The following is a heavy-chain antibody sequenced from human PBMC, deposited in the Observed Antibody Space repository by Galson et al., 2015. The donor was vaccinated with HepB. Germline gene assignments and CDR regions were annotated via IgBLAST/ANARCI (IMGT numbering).Heavy chain of an antibody. CDR3: ARHFGPYAFDI. V-gene: IGHV4-59*08. Sequence: ETLSLTCTVSGGSISRYYWSWIRQPPGKGLEWIGYIYYSGSINYNPSLESRVTISVDTSKNQFSLKLSSVTAADTAVYYCARHFGPYAFDIWGQGTMVTVSS. CDR1: GGSISRYY. CDR2: IYYSGSI. J-gene: IGHJ3*02. D-gene: IGHD3-3*01.